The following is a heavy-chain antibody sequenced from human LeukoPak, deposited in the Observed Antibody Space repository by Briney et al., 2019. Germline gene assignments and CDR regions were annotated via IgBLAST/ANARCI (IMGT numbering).Heavy chain of an antibody. CDR3: ARMISGYDGGPPYYYYYMDV. V-gene: IGHV4-4*07. CDR2: IYTSGTT. CDR1: GGSISNYY. D-gene: IGHD5-12*01. J-gene: IGHJ6*03. Sequence: PSETLSLTCTVSGGSISNYYWSWIRQPAGKGLEWIGRIYTSGTTHYNPSLKSRVTMSVDTSKNQFSLKLSSVTAADTAVYYCARMISGYDGGPPYYYYYMDVWGKGTTVTVSS.